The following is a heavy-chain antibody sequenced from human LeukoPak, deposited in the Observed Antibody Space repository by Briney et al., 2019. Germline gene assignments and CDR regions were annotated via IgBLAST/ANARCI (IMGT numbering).Heavy chain of an antibody. CDR3: AKTSLSDPSGNYYSMDV. CDR1: GFTFSNFG. CDR2: IRFDVTSE. V-gene: IGHV3-30*02. Sequence: SGGSLRLSCAASGFTFSNFGMHWVRQAPGKGLEWLAFIRFDVTSEFYADSVKARFTISRDNSQNTVSLQLNNLRIEDTALYYCAKTSLSDPSGNYYSMDVWGKGTTVTVSS. J-gene: IGHJ6*03. D-gene: IGHD3-3*01.